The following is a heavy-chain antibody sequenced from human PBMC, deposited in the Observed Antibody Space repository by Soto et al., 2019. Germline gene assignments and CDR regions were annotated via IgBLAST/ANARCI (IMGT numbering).Heavy chain of an antibody. D-gene: IGHD3-10*01. Sequence: QVQLVQSGAEVKKPGSSVKVSCKASGGTFSSYTISWVRQAPGQGLEWMGRIIPILGIANYAQKFQGRVTIPADKSTTSPYMELSSLRSEDTAVYYCAIPFGELPNWFDPWGQGTLVTVSS. J-gene: IGHJ5*02. V-gene: IGHV1-69*02. CDR3: AIPFGELPNWFDP. CDR1: GGTFSSYT. CDR2: IIPILGIA.